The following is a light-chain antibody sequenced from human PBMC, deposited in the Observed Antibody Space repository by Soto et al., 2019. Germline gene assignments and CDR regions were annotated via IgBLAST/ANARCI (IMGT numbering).Light chain of an antibody. Sequence: QSVLTQPPSVSGAPGQRVTISCTGSSSNIGAGYDVHWYQQLPGTAPKLLIYGNSNRPSGVPDRFSGSKSGTSASLAITGLQAEHEADYYCQSYDSSLSGRVVFGGGTKLTVL. J-gene: IGLJ2*01. V-gene: IGLV1-40*01. CDR3: QSYDSSLSGRVV. CDR2: GNS. CDR1: SSNIGAGYD.